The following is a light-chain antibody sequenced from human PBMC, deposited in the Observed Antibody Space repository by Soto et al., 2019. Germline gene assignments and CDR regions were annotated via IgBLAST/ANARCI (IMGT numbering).Light chain of an antibody. CDR1: QSVSSY. Sequence: EIVLTQSPATLSLSXGERATLSXXXSQSVSSYLAWYQQKPGQAPRLLIYDASNRATGIPARFSGSGSGTDFTLTISSLEPEDFAVYYCQQRSNWPPATFGQGTKVDI. V-gene: IGKV3-11*01. CDR2: DAS. CDR3: QQRSNWPPAT. J-gene: IGKJ1*01.